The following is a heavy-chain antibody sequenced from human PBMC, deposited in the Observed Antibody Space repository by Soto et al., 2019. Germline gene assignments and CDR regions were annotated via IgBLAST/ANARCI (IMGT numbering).Heavy chain of an antibody. D-gene: IGHD4-17*01. Sequence: QVQLVQSGAEVKKPGTSVKVSCKASGYTFTSNGISWVRQAPGQGFEWMGWTSTYNGNTNYAQKLQGRVTITRDTSTSIAYMELRDLRSDDTAVYYCESDGYGEYGYWGQGSLVTVSS. CDR2: TSTYNGNT. CDR1: GYTFTSNG. V-gene: IGHV1-18*01. CDR3: ESDGYGEYGY. J-gene: IGHJ4*02.